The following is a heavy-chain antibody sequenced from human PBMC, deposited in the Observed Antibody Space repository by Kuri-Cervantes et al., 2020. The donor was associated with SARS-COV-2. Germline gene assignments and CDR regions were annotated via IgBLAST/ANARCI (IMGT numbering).Heavy chain of an antibody. J-gene: IGHJ5*02. CDR3: SRHPRGVLYCSSTICYLINFGNHGGFDP. Sequence: ASVKVSCKASGYTFTSYYMHWVRQAPGQGLEWMGIINPSGGSTSYAQKFQGRVTMTRDTSTSTVYMELSRLRSDATAVYYCSRHPRGVLYCSSTICYLINFGNHGGFDPWGQGTLVTVSS. CDR1: GYTFTSYY. V-gene: IGHV1-46*01. CDR2: INPSGGST. D-gene: IGHD2-2*01.